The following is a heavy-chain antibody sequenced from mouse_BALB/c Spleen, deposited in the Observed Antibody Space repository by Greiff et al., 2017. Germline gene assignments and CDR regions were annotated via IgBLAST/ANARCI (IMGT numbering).Heavy chain of an antibody. CDR2: ISSGSSTI. CDR1: GFTFSSFG. CDR3: ARDDGNYGGYAMDY. Sequence: EVHLVESGGGLVQPGGSRKLSCAASGFTFSSFGMHWVRQAPEKGLEWVAYISSGSSTIYYADTVKGRFTISRDNPKNTLFLQMTSLRSEDTAMYYCARDDGNYGGYAMDYWGQGTSVTVSS. D-gene: IGHD2-3*01. V-gene: IGHV5-17*02. J-gene: IGHJ4*01.